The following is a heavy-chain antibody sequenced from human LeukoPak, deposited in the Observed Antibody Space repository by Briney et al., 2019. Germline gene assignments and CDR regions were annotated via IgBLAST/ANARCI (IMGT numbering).Heavy chain of an antibody. D-gene: IGHD6-6*01. V-gene: IGHV3-53*01. CDR2: IYSGGST. Sequence: GGSLRLSCAASGFTVSNNYMSWVRQAPGKGLEWVSVIYSGGSTYYADSVKGRFTISRDTSKNTLFLQMNSLRAEDTAVYYCASLSLGHYWGQGTLVTVSS. CDR3: ASLSLGHY. CDR1: GFTVSNNY. J-gene: IGHJ4*02.